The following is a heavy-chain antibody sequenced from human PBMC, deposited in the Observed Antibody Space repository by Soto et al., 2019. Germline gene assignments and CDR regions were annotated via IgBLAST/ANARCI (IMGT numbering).Heavy chain of an antibody. J-gene: IGHJ5*01. CDR3: VKIPFQEQQLRGNWFDS. V-gene: IGHV4-4*02. Sequence: SETLALTCAVSGGSISSTDWWTWVRPPPGKGLEWIGEIYQAGSTNCNPSLKGRITISLDKSKNHFSLNLSSVTAADTAFYYCVKIPFQEQQLRGNWFDSWGQGILVTGSS. CDR2: IYQAGST. D-gene: IGHD4-17*01. CDR1: GGSISSTDW.